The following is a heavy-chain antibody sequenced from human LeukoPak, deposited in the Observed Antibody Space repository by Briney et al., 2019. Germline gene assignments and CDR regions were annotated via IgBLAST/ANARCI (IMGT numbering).Heavy chain of an antibody. D-gene: IGHD2-15*01. CDR1: GFTFSSYA. Sequence: QAGGSLRLSCAASGFTFSSYAMHWVRQAPGKGLEWVAVISYDGSNKYYADSVKGRFTISRDNSKNTLYLQMNSLRAEDTAVYYCARGIVDPTSALDYWGQGTLVTVSS. J-gene: IGHJ4*02. CDR2: ISYDGSNK. V-gene: IGHV3-30*04. CDR3: ARGIVDPTSALDY.